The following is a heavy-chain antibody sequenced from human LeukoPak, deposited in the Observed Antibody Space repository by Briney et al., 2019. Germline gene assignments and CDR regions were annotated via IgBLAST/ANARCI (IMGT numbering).Heavy chain of an antibody. CDR2: ISGSGGST. V-gene: IGHV3-23*01. J-gene: IGHJ4*02. CDR3: ANALGGPYYYGY. CDR1: GFTVSSYA. Sequence: GGPMRLSCAASGFTVSSYAMRWVRQARGKRLEWASVISGSGGSTYYADSGKGRFAMWRDNSKNTLYWQMNRLRAEDTAGYYCANALGGPYYYGYWGQGTLGTVSS. D-gene: IGHD3-3*01.